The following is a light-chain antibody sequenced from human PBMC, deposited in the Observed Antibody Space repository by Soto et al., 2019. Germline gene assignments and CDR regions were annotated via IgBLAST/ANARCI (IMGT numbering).Light chain of an antibody. J-gene: IGLJ1*01. Sequence: SYELTQPPSVSVSPGQTASITCSGDKLGDKYACWYQQKPGQSPVLVIYQNNKRPSGIPERFSGSNSGNTATLTISGTQAMDEADYYCQAWASSTDFFGTGTKLTVL. CDR2: QNN. CDR3: QAWASSTDF. V-gene: IGLV3-1*01. CDR1: KLGDKY.